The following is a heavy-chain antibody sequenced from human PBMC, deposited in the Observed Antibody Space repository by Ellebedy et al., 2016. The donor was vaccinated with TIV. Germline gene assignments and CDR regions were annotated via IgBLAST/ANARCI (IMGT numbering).Heavy chain of an antibody. D-gene: IGHD1-14*01. Sequence: GESLKISCAASGFTFNSYAMSWVRQAPGKGLEWVSTISNTGSRTYYSDSVKGRFTISRDNSKNTLYLQMNNLRAEDTAIYYCARGKSGTYIHHAFDYWGQGTLVTVSS. CDR1: GFTFNSYA. CDR2: ISNTGSRT. J-gene: IGHJ4*02. V-gene: IGHV3-23*01. CDR3: ARGKSGTYIHHAFDY.